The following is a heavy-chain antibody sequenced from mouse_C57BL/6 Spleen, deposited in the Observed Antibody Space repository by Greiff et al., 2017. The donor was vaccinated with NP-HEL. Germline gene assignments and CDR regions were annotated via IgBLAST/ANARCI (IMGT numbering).Heavy chain of an antibody. J-gene: IGHJ3*01. D-gene: IGHD1-1*02. CDR3: ARGPHYYGGLFAY. V-gene: IGHV1-61*01. CDR1: GYTFTSYW. Sequence: QVQLQQPGAELVRPGSSVKLSCKASGYTFTSYWMDWVKQRPGQGLEWIGNIYPSDSETHYNQKFKDKATLTVDKSSSTAYMQLSSLTSEDSAVYYCARGPHYYGGLFAYWGQGTLVTVSA. CDR2: IYPSDSET.